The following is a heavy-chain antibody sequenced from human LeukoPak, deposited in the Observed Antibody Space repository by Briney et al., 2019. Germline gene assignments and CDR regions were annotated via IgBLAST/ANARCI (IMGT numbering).Heavy chain of an antibody. Sequence: GGSLRLSCAASGFTFSNYWMHWVRQVPGKGLVWVSRINDDGSATFYVDSVKGRFTISRDNAKNSLYLQMNSLRAEDTAVYYCARESSGSYYGFDPWGQGTLVTVSS. D-gene: IGHD1-26*01. CDR2: INDDGSAT. V-gene: IGHV3-74*01. J-gene: IGHJ5*02. CDR3: ARESSGSYYGFDP. CDR1: GFTFSNYW.